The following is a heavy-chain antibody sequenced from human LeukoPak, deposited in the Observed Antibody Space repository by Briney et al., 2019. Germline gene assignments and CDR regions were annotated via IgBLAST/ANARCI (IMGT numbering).Heavy chain of an antibody. D-gene: IGHD3-16*01. Sequence: ASVKVSCKASGYTFTGYYMHWVRQAPGQGLEWMGWINPSTGGTRYAQKFQDRVTMTRDTSISTVYIELSWLRPDDTAVYYCARWGGNFDSWGQGTLVTVSP. J-gene: IGHJ4*02. CDR2: INPSTGGT. CDR1: GYTFTGYY. CDR3: ARWGGNFDS. V-gene: IGHV1-2*02.